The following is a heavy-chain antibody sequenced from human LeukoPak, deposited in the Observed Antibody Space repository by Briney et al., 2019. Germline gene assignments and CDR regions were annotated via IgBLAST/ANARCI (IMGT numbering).Heavy chain of an antibody. V-gene: IGHV4-59*02. J-gene: IGHJ4*02. Sequence: NPSETRSLTCTVSGGSVNTYYWSWIRQPPGKGLEWIGYVYKDGDTNSNPSLKRRVTILVDTSKNQFSLTLSSVTAADTAVYYCARGSFNILTGYDPRPDYWGQGTLVLVSS. CDR2: VYKDGDT. CDR1: GGSVNTYY. CDR3: ARGSFNILTGYDPRPDY. D-gene: IGHD3-9*01.